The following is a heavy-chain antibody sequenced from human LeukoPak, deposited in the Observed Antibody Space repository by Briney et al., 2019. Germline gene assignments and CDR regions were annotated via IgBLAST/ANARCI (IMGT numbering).Heavy chain of an antibody. D-gene: IGHD2-15*01. CDR3: AKDYSESRVADVFFEY. Sequence: PGGSLRLSCAASGLTFSDYAMSWFRQAPGKGLEWVSGITSGFTPHYADSVKGRFTISRDNSENTFHLQLNSLRAEDTAVYYCAKDYSESRVADVFFEYWGQGTLVTVSS. CDR1: GLTFSDYA. V-gene: IGHV3-23*01. CDR2: ITSGFTP. J-gene: IGHJ4*02.